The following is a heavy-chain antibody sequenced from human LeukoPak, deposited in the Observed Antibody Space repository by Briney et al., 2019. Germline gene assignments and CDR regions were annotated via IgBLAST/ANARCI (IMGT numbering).Heavy chain of an antibody. D-gene: IGHD5-12*01. CDR1: GGSISDSY. CDR3: ARGGYMSNWFEH. V-gene: IGHV4-59*01. CDR2: IHDSGIT. Sequence: PSETLSLTCTVSGGSISDSYWSWIRQPPGKGLEWIGKIHDSGITNYNPSLKSRVTFSVDTSKKQFSLNLNSVTAADTAVCYCARGGYMSNWFEHWGQGTPVTVSS. J-gene: IGHJ5*02.